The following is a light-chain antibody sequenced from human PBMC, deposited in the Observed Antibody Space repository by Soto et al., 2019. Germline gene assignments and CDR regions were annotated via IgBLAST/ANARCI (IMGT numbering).Light chain of an antibody. CDR1: SSDVGIYNL. V-gene: IGLV2-23*01. J-gene: IGLJ2*01. CDR2: EGS. Sequence: QSALTQPASVSGSPGQSITISCTGTSSDVGIYNLVSWYQQHPGKAPKLMIYEGSKRPSGVSNRFSGSKSGNTASLTISGLQAEDEADYHCCSHEGSSILLFGGGTKLTVL. CDR3: CSHEGSSILL.